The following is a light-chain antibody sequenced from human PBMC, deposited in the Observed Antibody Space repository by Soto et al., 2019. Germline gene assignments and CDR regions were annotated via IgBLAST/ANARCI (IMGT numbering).Light chain of an antibody. CDR2: ANS. J-gene: IGLJ2*01. CDR3: QSYDSSLSIVI. Sequence: QTVVTQPPSVSGAPGQRVTISCTGSSSNIGANYDVRWYQQLPGAAPKLLIYANSNRPSGVPDRFSASKSGTSASLAITGLQAEDEADYYCQSYDSSLSIVIFGGGTKLTVL. V-gene: IGLV1-40*01. CDR1: SSNIGANYD.